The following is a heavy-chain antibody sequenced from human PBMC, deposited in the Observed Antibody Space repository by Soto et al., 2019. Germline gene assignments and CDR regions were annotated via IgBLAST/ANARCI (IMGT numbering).Heavy chain of an antibody. CDR3: ARGGATNDFWSGYYPNFDY. J-gene: IGHJ4*02. CDR2: IIPIFGTA. V-gene: IGHV1-69*01. CDR1: GGTFSSYA. Sequence: QVQLVQSGAEVKKPGSSVKVSCKASGGTFSSYAISWVRQAPGQGLEWMGGIIPIFGTANYAQKFQGRVTITADECTSTAYMELSSLRSEDTAVYYCARGGATNDFWSGYYPNFDYWGQGTLVTVSS. D-gene: IGHD3-3*01.